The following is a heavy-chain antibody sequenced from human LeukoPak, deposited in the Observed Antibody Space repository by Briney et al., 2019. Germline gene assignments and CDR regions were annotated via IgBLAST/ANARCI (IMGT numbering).Heavy chain of an antibody. V-gene: IGHV4-31*03. CDR1: GGSISSGAYY. CDR2: IYHTGST. Sequence: PSQTLSLTCSVSGGSISSGAYYWSWIRQFPGRGMEWIAYIYHTGSTYYNPSLKSRLTISLDTSKNQFSLKLSSVTAADTAVYYCARDLSGYGASDYWGQGTLVTVSS. J-gene: IGHJ4*02. CDR3: ARDLSGYGASDY. D-gene: IGHD3-22*01.